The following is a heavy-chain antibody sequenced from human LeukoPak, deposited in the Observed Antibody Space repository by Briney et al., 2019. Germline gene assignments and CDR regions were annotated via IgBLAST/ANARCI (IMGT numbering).Heavy chain of an antibody. CDR1: GYTFTGYY. D-gene: IGHD2-2*02. CDR2: INPNSGGT. V-gene: IGHV1-2*02. Sequence: ASVKVSCKASGYTFTGYYMHWVRQAPGQGLEWMGWINPNSGGTNYAQKFQGRVTMTRDTSISTAYMELSRLRSDDTAVYYCARDSRRIVVVPAAIPYWDQGTLVTVSS. CDR3: ARDSRRIVVVPAAIPY. J-gene: IGHJ4*02.